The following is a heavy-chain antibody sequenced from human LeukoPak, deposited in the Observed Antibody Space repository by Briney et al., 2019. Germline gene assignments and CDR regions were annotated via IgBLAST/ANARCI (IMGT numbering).Heavy chain of an antibody. CDR2: IKGDGSDI. J-gene: IGHJ4*02. Sequence: GGSLRLSCAASGFTFSSYWMHWVRQTPGKGLVWVSRIKGDGSDILYADSVKGRFTISRDNSKNTLYLQTSSLGVDDTAVYYCARASTTVPNPLDYWGQGALVSVSS. D-gene: IGHD4-17*01. CDR1: GFTFSSYW. CDR3: ARASTTVPNPLDY. V-gene: IGHV3-74*01.